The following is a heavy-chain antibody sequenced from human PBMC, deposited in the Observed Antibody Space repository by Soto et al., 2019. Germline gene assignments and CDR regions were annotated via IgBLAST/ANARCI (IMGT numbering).Heavy chain of an antibody. CDR2: INAGNGNT. CDR3: ARGSGSWGFDY. V-gene: IGHV1-3*05. D-gene: IGHD1-26*01. J-gene: IGHJ4*02. CDR1: GYTFSNHA. Sequence: QVQLVQSGAEEKKPGASVKVSCKASGYTFSNHAILWVGQAPGQRLEWMGWINAGNGNTKNSQKCHGRVTITSDTSASTAYSELSSPRSEDTAVYYCARGSGSWGFDYWGQGTLVTVSS.